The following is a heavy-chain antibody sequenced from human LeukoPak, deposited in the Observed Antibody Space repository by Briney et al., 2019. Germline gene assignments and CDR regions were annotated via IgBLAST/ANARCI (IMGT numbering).Heavy chain of an antibody. CDR3: ARSRFDAFDI. V-gene: IGHV4-28*06. D-gene: IGHD3-10*01. J-gene: IGHJ3*02. CDR1: GYSISSSNW. Sequence: SDTLSLTCAVSGYSISSSNWWGWIRQPPGKGLEWIGYIYYSGRTNYNASLKSRVTMSVDTSKNQFSLKLSSVTALDTAVYYCARSRFDAFDIWGQGTMVTVSS. CDR2: IYYSGRT.